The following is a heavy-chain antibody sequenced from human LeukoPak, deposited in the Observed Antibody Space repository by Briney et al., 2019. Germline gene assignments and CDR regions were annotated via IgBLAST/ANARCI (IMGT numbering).Heavy chain of an antibody. CDR3: TQDSEVRGVIVGYYYYGMDV. CDR1: GFTFSGSA. Sequence: GGSLRLSCAASGFTFSGSAMHWVRQASGKGLEWVGRIRSKANSYATAYAVSVKGRFTISRDDSKNTAYLQMNSLKTEDTAVYYCTQDSEVRGVIVGYYYYGMDVWGQGTTVTVSS. J-gene: IGHJ6*02. V-gene: IGHV3-73*01. D-gene: IGHD3-10*01. CDR2: IRSKANSYAT.